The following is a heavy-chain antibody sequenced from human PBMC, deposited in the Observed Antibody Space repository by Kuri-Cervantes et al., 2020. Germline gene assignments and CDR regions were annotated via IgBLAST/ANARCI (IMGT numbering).Heavy chain of an antibody. J-gene: IGHJ4*02. D-gene: IGHD1-26*01. Sequence: ASVKVSCKASGYPFTGYYIHWVRQAPGQGLEWMGWINPHSGGANYAQKFKSRVTITRDTSISTVYMDLRRLRSDDTAIYYCARSGSYSLIDHWGQGTLVTDSS. CDR3: ARSGSYSLIDH. CDR1: GYPFTGYY. V-gene: IGHV1-2*02. CDR2: INPHSGGA.